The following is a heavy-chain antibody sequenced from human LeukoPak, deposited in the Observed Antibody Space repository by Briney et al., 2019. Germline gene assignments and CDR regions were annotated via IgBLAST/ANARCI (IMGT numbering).Heavy chain of an antibody. V-gene: IGHV3-11*04. Sequence: PGGSLRLSCAASGFTFSDYYMSWIRQAPGKGLEWVSYISSNGSTIYYADSVKGRFTISRDNAKNSLYLQMNTLRPEDTAVYYCARDYRVGCTGGSCYPIDSWGQGTLVTISS. CDR3: ARDYRVGCTGGSCYPIDS. J-gene: IGHJ4*02. D-gene: IGHD2-15*01. CDR2: ISSNGSTI. CDR1: GFTFSDYY.